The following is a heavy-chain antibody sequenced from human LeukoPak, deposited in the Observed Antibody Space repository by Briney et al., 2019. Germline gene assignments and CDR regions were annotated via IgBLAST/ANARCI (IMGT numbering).Heavy chain of an antibody. D-gene: IGHD3-22*01. CDR3: ARTKGYYGPFDY. V-gene: IGHV4-34*01. Sequence: PSETLSLTCAVYGRSFSGYYWSWIRQPPGKGLEWIGEINHSGSTNYNPSLKSRVTISVDTSKNQFSLKLSSVTAADTAVYYCARTKGYYGPFDYWGQGTLVTVSS. CDR1: GRSFSGYY. J-gene: IGHJ4*02. CDR2: INHSGST.